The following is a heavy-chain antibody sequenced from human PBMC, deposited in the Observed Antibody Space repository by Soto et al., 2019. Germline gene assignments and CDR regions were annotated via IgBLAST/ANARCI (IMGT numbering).Heavy chain of an antibody. D-gene: IGHD2-2*02. CDR3: ARNIPIPDNWFDP. J-gene: IGHJ5*02. V-gene: IGHV1-69*13. CDR1: GGTFSSYA. Sequence: SVKVSCKASGGTFSSYAISWVRQAPGQGLEWMGGIIPIFGTANYAQKFQGRVTITADESTSTAYMELSSLRSEDTAVYYCARNIPIPDNWFDPWGQGTLVTVSS. CDR2: IIPIFGTA.